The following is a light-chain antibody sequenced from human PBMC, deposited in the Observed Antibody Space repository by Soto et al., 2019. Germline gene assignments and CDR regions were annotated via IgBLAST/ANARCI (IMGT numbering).Light chain of an antibody. J-gene: IGKJ1*01. V-gene: IGKV1-5*03. CDR2: KAS. CDR3: QHYNSYSEA. Sequence: DIQMTQSPSTLSGSVADRVTITCRASQTISSWLAWYQQKKGKAPKILIYKASTLKSGVPSRFRGSGSGTEFTLPISRLQPDDFETYYCQHYNSYSEAFGQGTKVDIK. CDR1: QTISSW.